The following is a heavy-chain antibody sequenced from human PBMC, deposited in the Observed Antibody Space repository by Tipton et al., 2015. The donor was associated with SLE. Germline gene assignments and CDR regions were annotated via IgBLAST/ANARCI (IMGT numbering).Heavy chain of an antibody. D-gene: IGHD3/OR15-3a*01. Sequence: SLRLSCAASGFTFSDYYMTWIRQAPGKGLEWVSYISGSGTSTPYAESVKGRFTISRDNAKDSLYLHMSGLTAEDSAVYYCARLPSFWTGDYFDYWGQGSLVTVSS. J-gene: IGHJ4*02. CDR3: ARLPSFWTGDYFDY. V-gene: IGHV3-11*01. CDR1: GFTFSDYY. CDR2: ISGSGTST.